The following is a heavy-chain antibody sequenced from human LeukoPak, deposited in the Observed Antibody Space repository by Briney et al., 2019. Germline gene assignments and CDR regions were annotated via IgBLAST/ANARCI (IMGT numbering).Heavy chain of an antibody. CDR1: GYTFPSHD. CDR2: MNPNSGNT. J-gene: IGHJ4*02. Sequence: GASVKVSCKASGYTFPSHDINWVRQAIGQGLEWMGWMNPNSGNTGYAPKFQGRVTMTRDTSISTAYMELSGLTSEDTAVYFCARGGDDCAGSSCYLDWGQGTLVTVSS. V-gene: IGHV1-8*01. CDR3: ARGGDDCAGSSCYLD. D-gene: IGHD2-2*01.